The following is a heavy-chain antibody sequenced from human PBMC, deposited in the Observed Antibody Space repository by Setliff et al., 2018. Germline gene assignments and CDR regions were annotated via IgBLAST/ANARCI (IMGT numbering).Heavy chain of an antibody. CDR2: IIPIFGTT. CDR1: GGTFKNYG. Sequence: GASVKVSCKASGGTFKNYGISWVRQAPGQGLEWMGGIIPIFGTTNYAQKFQDRVTITTDEPTSTAYMQLSSLGSEETAVYYCVREGVDSRSSTDYRYYMDVWGKGTTVTVSS. D-gene: IGHD3-22*01. J-gene: IGHJ6*03. V-gene: IGHV1-69*05. CDR3: VREGVDSRSSTDYRYYMDV.